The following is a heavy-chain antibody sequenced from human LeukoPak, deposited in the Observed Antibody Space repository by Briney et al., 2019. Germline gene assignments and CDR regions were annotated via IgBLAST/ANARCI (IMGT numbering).Heavy chain of an antibody. CDR1: GFTFSSYA. CDR3: ARLRGYSYGYGVDY. V-gene: IGHV3-23*01. J-gene: IGHJ4*02. D-gene: IGHD5-18*01. CDR2: ISGSGGST. Sequence: GGSLRLSCAASGFTFSSYAMSWVRQAPGKGLEWVSAISGSGGSTYYADSVKGRFTISRDNSKNTLSLQMNSLRAEDTAVYYCARLRGYSYGYGVDYWGQGTLVTVSS.